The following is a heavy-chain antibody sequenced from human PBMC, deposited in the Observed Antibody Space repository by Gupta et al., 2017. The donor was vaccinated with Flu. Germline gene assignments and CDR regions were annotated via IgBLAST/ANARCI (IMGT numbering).Heavy chain of an antibody. D-gene: IGHD5-24*01. CDR2: IKEDGSVK. J-gene: IGHJ4*02. Sequence: TGGSLRLSCAASGFTFSNYWMDWVRQAPGKGLEWVANIKEDGSVKNYVDTVKGRFTISSDNGKNSVYIQMNALRPEDTAVYYCARELGWEQFDYWGQGAQVTVS. CDR3: ARELGWEQFDY. V-gene: IGHV3-7*01. CDR1: GFTFSNYW.